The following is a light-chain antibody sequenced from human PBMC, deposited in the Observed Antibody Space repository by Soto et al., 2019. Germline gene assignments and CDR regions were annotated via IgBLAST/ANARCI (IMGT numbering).Light chain of an antibody. CDR3: CSYAGSYTYI. Sequence: QSALTQPRSVSGSPGQSVTISCTGTSSDVETFYFVSWYQQHPDKGPKLIIYDVTERPSGVPDRFSGSKSGNTASLTISGLQSEDEADYYCCSYAGSYTYIFGSGTKVTVL. CDR2: DVT. V-gene: IGLV2-11*01. CDR1: SSDVETFYF. J-gene: IGLJ1*01.